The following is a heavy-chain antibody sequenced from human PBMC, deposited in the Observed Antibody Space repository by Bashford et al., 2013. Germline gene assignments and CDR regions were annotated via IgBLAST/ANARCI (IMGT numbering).Heavy chain of an antibody. CDR3: ARIKSSCRDADCLPDY. CDR2: INPSGGST. V-gene: IGHV1-46*01. Sequence: WVRQAPGQGLEWMGIINPSGGSTTYAQKFQGRVTMTRDTSTSTVYMELGSLRSEDTGVYYCARIKSSCRDADCLPDYWGQGTLVTVSS. D-gene: IGHD2-21*02. J-gene: IGHJ4*02.